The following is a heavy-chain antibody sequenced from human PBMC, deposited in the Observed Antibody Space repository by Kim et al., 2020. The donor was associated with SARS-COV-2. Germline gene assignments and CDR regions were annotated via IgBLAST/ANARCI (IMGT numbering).Heavy chain of an antibody. Sequence: SETLSLTCTVSGGSISSGGYYWSWIGQHPGKGLEWIGYIYYSGSTYYNPYLKSRVTISVDTSKNQFSLKLSSVTAADTAVYYCARASLTMIVVVGAFDIWGQGTMVTVSS. CDR3: ARASLTMIVVVGAFDI. CDR2: IYYSGST. D-gene: IGHD3-22*01. J-gene: IGHJ3*02. V-gene: IGHV4-31*03. CDR1: GGSISSGGYY.